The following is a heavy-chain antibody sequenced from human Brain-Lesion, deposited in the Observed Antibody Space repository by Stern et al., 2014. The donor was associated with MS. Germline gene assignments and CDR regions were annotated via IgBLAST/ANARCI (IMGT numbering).Heavy chain of an antibody. CDR3: ARVYNTIYGIVTQRGSGMDV. V-gene: IGHV3-7*01. D-gene: IGHD3-3*01. CDR2: IKEDGTEK. CDR1: GFTFGNYW. Sequence: EVQLVESGGGLVQPGGSLTISCTAAGFTFGNYWMTWVRQAPGKGLEWGANIKEDGTEKNYVDSVKGRFTISRDNARISLYLQMNSLRVEDTALYYCARVYNTIYGIVTQRGSGMDVWGQGTTVIVSS. J-gene: IGHJ6*02.